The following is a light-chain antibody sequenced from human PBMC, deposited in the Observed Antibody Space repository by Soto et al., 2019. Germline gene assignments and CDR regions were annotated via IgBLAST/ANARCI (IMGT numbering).Light chain of an antibody. V-gene: IGLV2-14*03. CDR1: SSDIGGHDD. Sequence: QSALTQPSSLSGSPGQSITISCTGTSSDIGGHDDVSWYQQHPGKVPKLLIYGVTDRPSGVSNRFSGSKSGNVASLTISGLQAEDEADYYCCSYTSDLPTYVFGTGTKVTVL. J-gene: IGLJ1*01. CDR3: CSYTSDLPTYV. CDR2: GVT.